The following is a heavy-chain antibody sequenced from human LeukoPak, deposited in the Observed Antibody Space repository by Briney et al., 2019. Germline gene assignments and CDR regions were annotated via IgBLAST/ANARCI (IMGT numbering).Heavy chain of an antibody. Sequence: SETLSLTCTVSGGSISSYYWSWIRQPPGKGLEWIGYIYYSGSTNYNPSLKSRVTISVDTSKNQFSLKLSSVTAADTAVYYCARGGAEAGTNWFDPWGQGTLVTVSS. V-gene: IGHV4-59*01. CDR3: ARGGAEAGTNWFDP. D-gene: IGHD6-19*01. CDR1: GGSISSYY. J-gene: IGHJ5*02. CDR2: IYYSGST.